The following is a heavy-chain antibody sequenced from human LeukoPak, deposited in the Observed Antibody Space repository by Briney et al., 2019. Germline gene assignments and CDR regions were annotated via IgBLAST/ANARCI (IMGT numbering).Heavy chain of an antibody. CDR3: ARDGASSGYVDY. J-gene: IGHJ4*02. CDR1: GFTFSRYW. V-gene: IGHV3-74*01. D-gene: IGHD3-22*01. CDR2: INSDGSNT. Sequence: PGGPLRLSCVVSGFTFSRYWMHWVRQVPGKGLVWISRINSDGSNTRYADSVKGRVTISRDNAKNTLYLQMNGLRAEDTAVYYCARDGASSGYVDYWGQGTLVTVSS.